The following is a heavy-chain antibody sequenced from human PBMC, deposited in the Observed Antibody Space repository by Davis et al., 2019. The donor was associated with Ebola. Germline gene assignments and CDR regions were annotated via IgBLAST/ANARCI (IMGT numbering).Heavy chain of an antibody. D-gene: IGHD2-2*01. V-gene: IGHV3-7*01. J-gene: IGHJ6*02. CDR1: GFTFSSYW. CDR2: IKQDGSEK. CDR3: AKDLVPAAIFYYYYGMDV. Sequence: GGSLRLSCAASGFTFSSYWMSWVRQAPGKGLEWVANIKQDGSEKYYVDSVKGRFTISRDNAKNSLYLQMNSLRAEDTAVYYCAKDLVPAAIFYYYYGMDVWGQGTTVTVSS.